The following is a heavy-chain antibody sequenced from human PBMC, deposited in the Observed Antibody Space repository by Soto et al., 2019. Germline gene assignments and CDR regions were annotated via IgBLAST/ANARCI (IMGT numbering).Heavy chain of an antibody. J-gene: IGHJ6*02. V-gene: IGHV1-3*01. D-gene: IGHD3-16*01. CDR1: GYTFTSDA. Sequence: ASVKVSCKASGYTFTSDAIHWVRQAPGQRLEWMGWINGGSGTTYYADSVKGRFTISRDNSKNTLYLQMDSLRAEDTAVYYCARGGSASGGYYYYVMDVWGQGTTVTVSS. CDR3: ARGGSASGGYYYYVMDV. CDR2: INGGSGTT.